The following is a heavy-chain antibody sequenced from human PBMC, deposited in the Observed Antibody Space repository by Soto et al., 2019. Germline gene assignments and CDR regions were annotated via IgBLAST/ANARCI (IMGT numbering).Heavy chain of an antibody. CDR2: IVPIFGTT. Sequence: QVQVVQSGAEMRKPGSSVKVSCKATGGTFSSYGMTWVRQAPGQGLEWMGGIVPIFGTTDYAQKFQGRVTMIAEHATTAAYLEPHSLRSEATAAYYCARGNMFTDTRGLGYYYSMDLWGQGTTVTVSS. V-gene: IGHV1-69*01. D-gene: IGHD3-22*01. CDR1: GGTFSSYG. CDR3: ARGNMFTDTRGLGYYYSMDL. J-gene: IGHJ6*02.